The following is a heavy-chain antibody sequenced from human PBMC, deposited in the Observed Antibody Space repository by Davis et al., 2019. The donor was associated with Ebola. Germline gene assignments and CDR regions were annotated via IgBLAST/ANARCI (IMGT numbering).Heavy chain of an antibody. Sequence: SVQVSCKASGGSFSSYAINWVRMAPGQGLEWMGGIIPIFGSTKYAQKFHDRVTISADEFTTTAYMELRSLRSEDTAVYYCARDSTTSHYYYGMDVWGQGTTVTVSS. J-gene: IGHJ6*02. CDR3: ARDSTTSHYYYGMDV. D-gene: IGHD2-2*01. V-gene: IGHV1-69*13. CDR1: GGSFSSYA. CDR2: IIPIFGST.